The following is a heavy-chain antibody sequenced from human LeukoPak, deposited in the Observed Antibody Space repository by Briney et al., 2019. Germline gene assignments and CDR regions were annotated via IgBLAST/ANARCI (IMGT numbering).Heavy chain of an antibody. CDR1: GYTFTSYG. D-gene: IGHD3-10*01. V-gene: IGHV1-18*01. CDR2: ISAYNGNT. Sequence: ASVKVSCKASGYTFTSYGISWVRQAPGQGLEWMGWISAYNGNTNYAQRLQGRVTMTTDTSTSTAYMELRSLRSDDTAVYYCARDTDYYGSGRSYMDVWGKGTTVTISS. J-gene: IGHJ6*03. CDR3: ARDTDYYGSGRSYMDV.